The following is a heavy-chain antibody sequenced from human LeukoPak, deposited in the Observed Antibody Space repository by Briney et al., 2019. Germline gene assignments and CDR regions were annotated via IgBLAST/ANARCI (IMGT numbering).Heavy chain of an antibody. CDR3: AREPDYYDSSRLRY. D-gene: IGHD3-22*01. V-gene: IGHV3-53*01. Sequence: GGSLRLSCAASGFTFSSYWMSWVRQAPGKGLEWVSVIYSGGSTYYADSVKGRFTISRDNSKNTLYLQMNSLRAEDTAVYYCAREPDYYDSSRLRYWGQGTLVTVSS. CDR1: GFTFSSYW. J-gene: IGHJ4*02. CDR2: IYSGGST.